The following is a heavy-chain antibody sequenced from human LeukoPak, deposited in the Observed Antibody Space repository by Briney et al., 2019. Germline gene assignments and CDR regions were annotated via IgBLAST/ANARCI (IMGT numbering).Heavy chain of an antibody. J-gene: IGHJ4*02. CDR2: IYARGNT. V-gene: IGHV4-4*07. D-gene: IGHD5-24*01. CDR1: GGSISNYY. Sequence: SETLSLTCTVSGGSISNYYWSWIRQPAGKGLEWIGLIYARGNTNYNPSLKSRVTMSIDTSKNQFSLKLTSVTAADTAVYYCARAQSNQMATKIWGQGILVTVSS. CDR3: ARAQSNQMATKI.